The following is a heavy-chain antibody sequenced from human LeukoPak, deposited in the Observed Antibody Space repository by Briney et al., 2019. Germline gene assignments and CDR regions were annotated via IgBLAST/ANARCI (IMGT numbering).Heavy chain of an antibody. V-gene: IGHV3-30*02. CDR1: GFTFSSYG. D-gene: IGHD3-3*01. Sequence: GGSLRLSCAASGFTFSSYGMHWVRQAPGKGLEWVAFIRYDGSNKYYADSVKGRFTISRDNSKNTLYLHVNSLRPEDTAVYYCAREWRKTVPTNWDYWGQGTLVTVSS. J-gene: IGHJ4*02. CDR2: IRYDGSNK. CDR3: AREWRKTVPTNWDY.